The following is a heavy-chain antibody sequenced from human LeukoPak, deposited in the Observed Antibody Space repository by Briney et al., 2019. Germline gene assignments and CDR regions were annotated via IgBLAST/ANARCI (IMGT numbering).Heavy chain of an antibody. J-gene: IGHJ4*02. CDR2: IYYSGGT. CDR1: GGSISSGGYY. Sequence: SETLSLTCTVSGGSISSGGYYWSWIRQHPGKGLEWIGYIYYSGGTYYNPSLKSRVTMSLDTSKKQFSLQLRSVTAADTAVYFCVRTARVFDHWGQGLLVTVSS. D-gene: IGHD2-21*02. CDR3: VRTARVFDH. V-gene: IGHV4-31*03.